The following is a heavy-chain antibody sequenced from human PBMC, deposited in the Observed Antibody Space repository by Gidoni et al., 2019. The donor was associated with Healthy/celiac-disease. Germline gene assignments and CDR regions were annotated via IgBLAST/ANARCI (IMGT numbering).Heavy chain of an antibody. V-gene: IGHV3-30*18. D-gene: IGHD6-13*01. CDR3: AKMGYSSSWSFWDY. CDR2: ISYDGSNK. J-gene: IGHJ4*02. Sequence: QVQLVESGGGVVQPGRSLRLSCAASGFTFSSYGMHWVRQAPGKGLEWVAVISYDGSNKYYADSVKGRFTISRDNSKNTLYLQMNSLRAEDTAVYYCAKMGYSSSWSFWDYWGQGTLVTVSS. CDR1: GFTFSSYG.